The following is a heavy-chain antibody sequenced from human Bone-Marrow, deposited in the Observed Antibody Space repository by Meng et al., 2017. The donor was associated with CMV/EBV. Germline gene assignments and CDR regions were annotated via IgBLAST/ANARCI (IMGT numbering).Heavy chain of an antibody. V-gene: IGHV3-30*04. CDR1: GFTFSSYA. J-gene: IGHJ6*02. CDR3: ARSIAAAGTRSRNYHYYGMDV. Sequence: GESLKISCAASGFTFSSYAMHWVRQAPGKGLEWVAVISYDGSNKYYADSVKGRFTISRDNSKNTLYLQMNSLRAEDTAVYYCARSIAAAGTRSRNYHYYGMDVWGQGTTVTVS. D-gene: IGHD6-13*01. CDR2: ISYDGSNK.